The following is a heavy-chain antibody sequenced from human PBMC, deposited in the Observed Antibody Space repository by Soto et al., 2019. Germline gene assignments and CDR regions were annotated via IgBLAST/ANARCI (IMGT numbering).Heavy chain of an antibody. D-gene: IGHD1-26*01. Sequence: ESGGGVVQPGRSLRLSCAASGFTFSSYAMHWVRQAPGKGLEWVAVISYDGSNKYYADSVKGRFTISRDNSKNTLYLQMNSLRAEDTAVYYCARGGWELPPPVWGQGTLVTVSS. CDR2: ISYDGSNK. CDR3: ARGGWELPPPV. J-gene: IGHJ4*02. CDR1: GFTFSSYA. V-gene: IGHV3-30-3*01.